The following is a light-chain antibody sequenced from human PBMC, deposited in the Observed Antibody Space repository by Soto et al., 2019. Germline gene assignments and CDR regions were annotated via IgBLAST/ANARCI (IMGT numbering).Light chain of an antibody. CDR3: QQDYNLPWT. Sequence: EIVMAQSPATLSVSPGDTAILSCRASQNIGSNLAWYQQRPCQAPRLLIYGASSRVTGIPARFSGSGSGTDFTLTISSLQPEDFAVYYCQQDYNLPWTFGQGTKVDIK. CDR1: QNIGSN. V-gene: IGKV3-15*01. J-gene: IGKJ1*01. CDR2: GAS.